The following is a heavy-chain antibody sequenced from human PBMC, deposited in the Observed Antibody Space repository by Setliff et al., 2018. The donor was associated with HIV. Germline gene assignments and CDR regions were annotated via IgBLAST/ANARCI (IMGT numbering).Heavy chain of an antibody. Sequence: VASVKVSCKASGGTFSSYEMSWVRQAPGQGPEWMGGITPVFGTTKYAQKFQGRVAITADEFTSTVYMEVRSLRFDDTAVYYCARGRRVVPAAESNWFDPWGQGTLVTVSS. J-gene: IGHJ5*02. CDR2: ITPVFGTT. CDR1: GGTFSSYE. D-gene: IGHD2-2*01. CDR3: ARGRRVVPAAESNWFDP. V-gene: IGHV1-69*13.